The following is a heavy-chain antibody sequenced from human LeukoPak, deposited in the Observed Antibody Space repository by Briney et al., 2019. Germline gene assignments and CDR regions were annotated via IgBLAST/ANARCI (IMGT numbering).Heavy chain of an antibody. CDR2: IYTSGST. CDR1: GGSISYFY. J-gene: IGHJ6*03. V-gene: IGHV4-4*07. D-gene: IGHD1-14*01. CDR3: ARDRKYYYHMDV. Sequence: SETLSLTCTVSGGSISYFYWSWIRQPAGKGLEWIGRIYTSGSTNYNPSLKSRVTMSVDTSKNQFSLRLSSLTAADTALYYCARDRKYYYHMDVWGKGTTVTVSS.